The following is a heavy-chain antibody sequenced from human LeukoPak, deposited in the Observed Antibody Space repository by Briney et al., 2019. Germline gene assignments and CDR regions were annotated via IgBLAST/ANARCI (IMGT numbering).Heavy chain of an antibody. CDR1: GGSISSGSYY. D-gene: IGHD3-10*01. J-gene: IGHJ5*02. CDR2: IYTSGST. Sequence: SETLSLTCTVSGGSISSGSYYWSWIRQPAGKGLEWIGCIYTSGSTNYNPSLKRRVTISVDTSKNQFSLKLSSVTAADTAVYYCARESMVRGGKQNWFDPWGQGTLVTVSS. V-gene: IGHV4-61*02. CDR3: ARESMVRGGKQNWFDP.